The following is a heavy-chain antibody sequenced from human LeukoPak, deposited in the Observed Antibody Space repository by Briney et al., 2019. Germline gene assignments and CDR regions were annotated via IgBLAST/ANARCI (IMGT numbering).Heavy chain of an antibody. J-gene: IGHJ4*02. CDR3: TRDVIYASEIYSYGDS. Sequence: GGSLRLSCAASGFSFSSHGMSWVRQAPGKGLEWVSVLYRGGGTAYADSVKGRFTISRDNSKNTVYLQMNSLRAEDTAVYYCTRDVIYASEIYSYGDSWGQGTLVTVSS. D-gene: IGHD3-16*01. CDR2: LYRGGGT. V-gene: IGHV3-66*01. CDR1: GFSFSSHG.